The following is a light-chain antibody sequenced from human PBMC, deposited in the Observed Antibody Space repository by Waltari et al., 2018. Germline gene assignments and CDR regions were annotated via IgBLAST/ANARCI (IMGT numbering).Light chain of an antibody. CDR1: SGHISNV. CDR3: QTGGHGTWV. CDR2: VNNEGSH. J-gene: IGLJ3*02. Sequence: QLVLTQSPSASASLGASVKLTCTLSSGHISNVIAWHQQQPRKGPRYLMKVNNEGSHSKGDEIPDRFSGSSSGAERYLTISSLQSEDEADYYCQTGGHGTWVFGGGTKLTVL. V-gene: IGLV4-69*01.